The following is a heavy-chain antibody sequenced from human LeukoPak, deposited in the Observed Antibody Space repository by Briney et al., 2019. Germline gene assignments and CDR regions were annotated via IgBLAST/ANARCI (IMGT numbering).Heavy chain of an antibody. Sequence: GASVKVSYRASGDTFTKYDINWVRQATGQGLEWMGWMNPNSDNTAYAQKFQGRVSMTRNTSINTAYMELSSLTSEDTAVYYCARAGGNRDALYYYYYYMDVWGKGTTVTVSS. D-gene: IGHD3-10*01. CDR2: MNPNSDNT. CDR3: ARAGGNRDALYYYYYYMDV. CDR1: GDTFTKYD. J-gene: IGHJ6*03. V-gene: IGHV1-8*01.